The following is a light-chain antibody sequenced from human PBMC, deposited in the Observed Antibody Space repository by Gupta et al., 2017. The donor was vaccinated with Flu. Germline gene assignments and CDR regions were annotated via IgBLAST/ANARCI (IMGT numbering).Light chain of an antibody. CDR3: SSYAGSNTLV. J-gene: IGLJ2*01. V-gene: IGLV2-8*01. Sequence: QSALTQPPSASGSPGQSVTISCTGTSSDVGGYNYVSWYQQHPAKPPNLMIYDVSRRPAGLPGRFSGSKAGTTASLTVSGLQAEDDADYYCSSYAGSNTLVFGGGTKLTVL. CDR2: DVS. CDR1: SSDVGGYNY.